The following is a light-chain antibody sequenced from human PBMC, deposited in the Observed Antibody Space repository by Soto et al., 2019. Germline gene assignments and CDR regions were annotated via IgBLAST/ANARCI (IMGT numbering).Light chain of an antibody. CDR3: QQYDTSLPMYT. J-gene: IGKJ2*01. CDR2: AAS. Sequence: EIVLTQSPGTVSLSPGERATLSCRASQSVSSTYLAWYQQKPGQAPRLVIYAASNRATGIPDRFSGSASGADFTLTISRLEPEDFAIYYCQQYDTSLPMYTFGQGTKLEIK. CDR1: QSVSSTY. V-gene: IGKV3-20*01.